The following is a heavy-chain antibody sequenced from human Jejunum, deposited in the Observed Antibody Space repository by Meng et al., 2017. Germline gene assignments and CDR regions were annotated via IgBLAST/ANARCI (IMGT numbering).Heavy chain of an antibody. Sequence: GESLKISCAASGFTFSSYAVNWVRQAPGKGLEWVSGITPSGDRPIYADSVKGRFTVSRANSKNTVYLQINSLRADDTAVYYCAKRYCSDGACCGFDSWGQGTLVAFSS. CDR2: ITPSGDRP. J-gene: IGHJ4*02. D-gene: IGHD2-8*01. CDR3: AKRYCSDGACCGFDS. CDR1: GFTFSSYA. V-gene: IGHV3-23*01.